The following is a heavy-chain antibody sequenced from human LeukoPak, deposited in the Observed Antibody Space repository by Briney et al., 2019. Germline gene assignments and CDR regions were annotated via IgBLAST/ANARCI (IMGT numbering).Heavy chain of an antibody. J-gene: IGHJ5*02. CDR3: ARDPRILTGYYKGGWFDP. CDR1: GFTFSSYG. D-gene: IGHD3-9*01. Sequence: GRSLRLSCAASGFTFSSYGMHWVRQAPGKGLEWVAVIWYDGSNKYYADSVKGRFTISRDNSKNTLYPQMNSLRAEDTAVYHCARDPRILTGYYKGGWFDPWGQGTLVTVSS. V-gene: IGHV3-33*01. CDR2: IWYDGSNK.